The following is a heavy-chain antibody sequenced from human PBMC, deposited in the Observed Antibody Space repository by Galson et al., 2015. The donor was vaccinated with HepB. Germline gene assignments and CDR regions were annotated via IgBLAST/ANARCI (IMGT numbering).Heavy chain of an antibody. D-gene: IGHD6-19*01. V-gene: IGHV1-8*01. CDR2: MNPNSGNT. CDR3: ARGGYSSGWYAGYYYYMDV. Sequence: SVKVSCKASGYTFTSCDINWVRQATGQGLEWMGWMNPNSGNTGYAQKFQGRVTMTRNTSISTAYMELSSLRSEDTAVYYCARGGYSSGWYAGYYYYMDVWGKGTTVTVSS. J-gene: IGHJ6*03. CDR1: GYTFTSCD.